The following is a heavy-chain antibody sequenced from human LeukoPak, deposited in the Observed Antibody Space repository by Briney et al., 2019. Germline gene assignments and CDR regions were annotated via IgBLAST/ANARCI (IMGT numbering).Heavy chain of an antibody. CDR2: IYYSGST. CDR1: GGSISSGGYY. V-gene: IGHV4-31*03. D-gene: IGHD3-22*01. CDR3: ARDRGDSSGYRGPGENWFDP. J-gene: IGHJ5*02. Sequence: SQTLSLTCTVSGGSISSGGYYWSWIRQHPGQGLEWIGYIYYSGSTYYNPSLKSRVTISVDTSKNQFSLKLSSVTAADTAVYYCARDRGDSSGYRGPGENWFDPWGQGTLVTVSS.